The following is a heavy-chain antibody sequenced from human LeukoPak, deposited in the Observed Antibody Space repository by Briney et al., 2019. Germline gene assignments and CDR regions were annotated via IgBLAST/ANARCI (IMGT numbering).Heavy chain of an antibody. CDR3: AKDVSWNWFDP. V-gene: IGHV3-30-3*02. J-gene: IGHJ5*02. CDR1: GFTFSGYT. CDR2: ISYDGSSK. Sequence: GGSLRLSCAGSGFTFSGYTIHWVRQAPGKGLEWVAVISYDGSSKYYADSVKGRFTISRDNSKNTLYLQMNSLRAEDTAVYCCAKDVSWNWFDPWGQGTLVTVSS.